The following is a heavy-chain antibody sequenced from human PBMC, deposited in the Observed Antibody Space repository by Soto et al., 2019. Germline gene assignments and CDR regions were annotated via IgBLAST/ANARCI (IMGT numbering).Heavy chain of an antibody. Sequence: ASVKVSCKASGYTFTSYDINWVRQATGQGLEWMGWMNPNSGNTGYAQKFQGRVTMTRNTSISTAYMELSSLRSEDTAVYYCARGLSGRYDFWSGYSDYYYYYMDVWGKGTTVTVSS. CDR3: ARGLSGRYDFWSGYSDYYYYYMDV. CDR2: MNPNSGNT. CDR1: GYTFTSYD. D-gene: IGHD3-3*01. V-gene: IGHV1-8*01. J-gene: IGHJ6*03.